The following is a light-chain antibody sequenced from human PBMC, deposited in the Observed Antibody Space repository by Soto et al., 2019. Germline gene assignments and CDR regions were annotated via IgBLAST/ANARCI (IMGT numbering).Light chain of an antibody. CDR3: SSSSTSSALV. J-gene: IGLJ2*01. CDR2: DVS. CDR1: SADIGAFNY. Sequence: QSARTQPASVSGSHGQSITISCAGTSADIGAFNYVSWYQQHPGKAPKLLIYDVSDRPSGVSTRFSASKSANTASLTISGLQADDEDDYYCSSSSTSSALVFGGGTQLTVL. V-gene: IGLV2-14*03.